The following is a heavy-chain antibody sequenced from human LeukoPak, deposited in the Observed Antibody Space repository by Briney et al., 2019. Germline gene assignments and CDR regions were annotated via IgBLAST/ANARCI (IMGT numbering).Heavy chain of an antibody. CDR1: GFTFSSYS. V-gene: IGHV3-30*03. D-gene: IGHD5-12*01. CDR2: ISYDGSNK. J-gene: IGHJ4*02. CDR3: ARESRHMYSGYDWLGFFDY. Sequence: PGGSLRLSCATSGFTFSSYSMNWVRQAPGKGLEWVAVISYDGSNKYYADSVKGRFTISRDNSKNTLYLQMNSLRAEDTAVYYCARESRHMYSGYDWLGFFDYWGQGTLVTVSS.